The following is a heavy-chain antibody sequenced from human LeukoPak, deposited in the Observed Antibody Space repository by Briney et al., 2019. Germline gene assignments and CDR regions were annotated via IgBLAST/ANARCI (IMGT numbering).Heavy chain of an antibody. CDR1: GGTFINYA. CDR2: IIPILGIA. V-gene: IGHV1-69*04. CDR3: ARGGSSSWYED. J-gene: IGHJ4*02. D-gene: IGHD6-13*01. Sequence: SVTVSRKASGGTFINYAISWVRQAPGQGREWMGRIIPILGIANYAQKFQGRVTITADKSTSTAYMELSSLRSEDTAVYYCARGGSSSWYEDWGQGTLVTVSS.